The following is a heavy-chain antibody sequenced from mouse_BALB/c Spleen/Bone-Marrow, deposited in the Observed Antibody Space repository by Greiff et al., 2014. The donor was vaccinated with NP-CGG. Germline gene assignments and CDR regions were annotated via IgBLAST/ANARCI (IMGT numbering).Heavy chain of an antibody. CDR2: INSNGGTT. CDR1: GFTFSNYG. D-gene: IGHD2-13*01. Sequence: EVQLQQSRGGLVQPGGSLKLSCAASGFTFSNYGMSWVRQTPDKRLDLVATINSNGGTTYYPDSVKGRFTISRDKAKNTLYLQMSSLKSEDTAMYFCARGLYYVAYGPGFAYWGQGTLVTVSA. V-gene: IGHV5-6-3*01. J-gene: IGHJ3*01. CDR3: ARGLYYVAYGPGFAY.